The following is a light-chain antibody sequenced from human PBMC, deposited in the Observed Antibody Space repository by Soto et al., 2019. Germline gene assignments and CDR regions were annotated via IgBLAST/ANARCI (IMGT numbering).Light chain of an antibody. CDR2: DVL. CDR3: SSYTSISTYV. CDR1: SSDVGGYNF. Sequence: QSALTQPASVSGSPGQSITISCTGTSSDVGGYNFFSWYQQHPGKAPKLMIYDVLNRPSGVSNRFSGSKSVNTASLTISGLQAEDEADYYCSSYTSISTYVFGTGTKLTVL. J-gene: IGLJ1*01. V-gene: IGLV2-14*01.